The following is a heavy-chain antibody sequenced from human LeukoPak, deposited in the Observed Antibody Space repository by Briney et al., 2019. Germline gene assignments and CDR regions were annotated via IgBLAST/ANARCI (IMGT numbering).Heavy chain of an antibody. CDR1: GGTFSSYA. D-gene: IGHD1-26*01. V-gene: IGHV1-69*05. CDR3: ARARRGWELLWFDY. CDR2: IIPIFGTA. J-gene: IGHJ4*02. Sequence: EASVKVSCKASGGTFSSYAISWVRQAPGQGLEWMGGIIPIFGTANYAQKFQGRVTITTDESTSTAYMELSSLRSEDTAVYYCARARRGWELLWFDYWGQGTLVTVSS.